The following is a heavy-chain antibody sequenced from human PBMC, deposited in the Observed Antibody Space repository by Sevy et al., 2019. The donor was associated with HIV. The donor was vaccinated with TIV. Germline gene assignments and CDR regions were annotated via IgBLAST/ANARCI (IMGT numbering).Heavy chain of an antibody. D-gene: IGHD3-3*01. J-gene: IGHJ3*02. V-gene: IGHV3-73*01. CDR2: IRSKANSYAT. CDR1: GFTFSGSA. Sequence: GGSLRLSCAASGFTFSGSAVHWVRQASGKGLEWVGRIRSKANSYATAYAASVKGRFTISRDDSKNTAYLQMNSLKTEDTAVYYCTRHTIRFMGDDAFDIWGQGTMVTVSS. CDR3: TRHTIRFMGDDAFDI.